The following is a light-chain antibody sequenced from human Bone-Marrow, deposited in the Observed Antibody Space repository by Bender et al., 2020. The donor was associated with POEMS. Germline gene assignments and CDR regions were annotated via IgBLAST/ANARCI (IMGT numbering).Light chain of an antibody. V-gene: IGLV3-9*01. J-gene: IGLJ2*01. CDR1: NIGSKS. CDR2: LDN. Sequence: SYVLTQPPSVSVAPGQTARITCEGNNIGSKSVQWYQQKPGQAPVLVIHLDNKRPSGIPERFSGSSSGNTATLTISGTQAMDEGVYYCQAWDINTAGVFGGGTKLTVL. CDR3: QAWDINTAGV.